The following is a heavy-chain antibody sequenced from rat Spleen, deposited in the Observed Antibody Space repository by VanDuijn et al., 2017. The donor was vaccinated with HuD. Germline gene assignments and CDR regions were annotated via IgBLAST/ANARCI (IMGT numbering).Heavy chain of an antibody. J-gene: IGHJ2*01. Sequence: EVQLVASNGGLVQPGRSLKLSCAASGFTFNDHFMAWVRQAPTKGLEWVATISYDGSNTYYRDSVKGRFTISRDNAKNTLFLQMDSLRSEDTATYYCARRHYGYTDYFDYWGQGVMVTVSS. CDR3: ARRHYGYTDYFDY. D-gene: IGHD1-9*01. CDR1: GFTFNDHF. V-gene: IGHV5-29*01. CDR2: ISYDGSNT.